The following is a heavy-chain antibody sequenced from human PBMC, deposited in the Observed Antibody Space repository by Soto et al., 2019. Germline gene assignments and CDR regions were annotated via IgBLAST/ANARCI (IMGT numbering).Heavy chain of an antibody. J-gene: IGHJ6*03. CDR1: GYTFSDYY. Sequence: QVPLVQSGADVKKPGASVKVSCKASGYTFSDYYIHWVRQAPGQGLEWMGWINPNSGVINYAQSFRGWVTMTSDTSISTAYMELSRQRSDDTAVYFCARGIASTRKNFYYYMDVWGKGTTVTVSS. CDR3: ARGIASTRKNFYYYMDV. V-gene: IGHV1-2*04. D-gene: IGHD2-2*01. CDR2: INPNSGVI.